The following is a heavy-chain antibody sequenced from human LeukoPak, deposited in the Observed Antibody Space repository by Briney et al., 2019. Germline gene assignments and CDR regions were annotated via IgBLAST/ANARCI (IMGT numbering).Heavy chain of an antibody. D-gene: IGHD6-13*01. CDR3: VRDSTAAAWTGDY. V-gene: IGHV3-7*01. CDR1: GFTFKTYS. J-gene: IGHJ4*02. CDR2: IKQDGSEK. Sequence: HPGGSLRLSCGASGFTFKTYSMSWDRQAPGKGLEWVANIKQDGSEKYYVDSVKGRFTISRDNAKNSLYLQMNSLRVEDTAVYYCVRDSTAAAWTGDYWGQGTLVTVSS.